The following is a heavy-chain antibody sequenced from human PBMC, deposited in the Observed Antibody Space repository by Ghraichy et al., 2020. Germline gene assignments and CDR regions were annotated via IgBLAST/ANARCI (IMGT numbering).Heavy chain of an antibody. CDR2: IYYSGTT. V-gene: IGHV4-59*01. CDR1: GGSISSYY. D-gene: IGHD3-3*01. CDR3: ARRVGDAFDI. J-gene: IGHJ3*02. Sequence: ESLNISCTVYGGSISSYYWSWIRQPPGKGLEYIGNIYYSGTTNYNPSLNSRVTISIDTSKNQFSLRLSSVTAADTAVYYCARRVGDAFDIWGHGTMVTVSS.